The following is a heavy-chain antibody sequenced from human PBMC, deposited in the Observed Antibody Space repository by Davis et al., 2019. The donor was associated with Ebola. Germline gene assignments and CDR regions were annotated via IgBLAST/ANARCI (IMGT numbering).Heavy chain of an antibody. CDR2: IDSDGSIT. Sequence: GGSLRLSCAASGFTFSSYWMHWVRQAPGEGLVWVSRIDSDGSITRYADSVKGRFTISRDNAKNTLYLQMNSLRAEDTAVYYCARSLKGASVSTYYGMDVWGQGTTVTVSS. J-gene: IGHJ6*02. D-gene: IGHD3-16*02. CDR1: GFTFSSYW. V-gene: IGHV3-74*01. CDR3: ARSLKGASVSTYYGMDV.